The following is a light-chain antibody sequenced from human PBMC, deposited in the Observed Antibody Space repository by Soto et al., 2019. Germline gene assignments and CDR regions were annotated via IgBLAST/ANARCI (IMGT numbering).Light chain of an antibody. CDR2: EVN. CDR3: SSYAGSSNV. V-gene: IGLV2-8*01. J-gene: IGLJ1*01. CDR1: SSDVGGYNY. Sequence: QSALTQPPSASGSPGQSVAISCTVTSSDVGGYNYVSWYQQHPGKAPKLMIYEVNKRPSGVPDHFSGSKSGNTASLTVSGLQAEDEADYYCSSYAGSSNVFGTGTKVTVL.